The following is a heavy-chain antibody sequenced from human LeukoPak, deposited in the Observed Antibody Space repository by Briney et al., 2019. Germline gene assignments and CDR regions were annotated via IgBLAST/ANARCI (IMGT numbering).Heavy chain of an antibody. D-gene: IGHD3-22*01. V-gene: IGHV3-23*01. CDR1: GFTFSNCA. J-gene: IGHJ4*02. CDR2: ISGSGGST. CDR3: ATPYYYDSSGYSRDY. Sequence: GGSLRLSCAASGFTFSNCAMNWVRQAPGKGLEWVSAISGSGGSTYYADSVKGRFTISRDNSKNTLYLQMNSLRAEDTAVYYCATPYYYDSSGYSRDYWGQGTLVTVSS.